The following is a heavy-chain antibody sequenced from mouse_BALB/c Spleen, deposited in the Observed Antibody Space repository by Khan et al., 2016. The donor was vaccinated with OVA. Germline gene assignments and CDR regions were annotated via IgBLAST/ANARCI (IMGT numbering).Heavy chain of an antibody. D-gene: IGHD2-12*01. J-gene: IGHJ2*01. V-gene: IGHV3-2*02. Sequence: EVQLQESGPGLVKPSQSLSLTCTVTAYSITSDYAWTWIRQFPGNKLEWMGYISYSGSTSYNQSLKSRISITRDTSKNQFFLQSISLTTADTATYYWACSRFYYRYSCFDYWGQGTTLTVSS. CDR3: ACSRFYYRYSCFDY. CDR2: ISYSGST. CDR1: AYSITSDYA.